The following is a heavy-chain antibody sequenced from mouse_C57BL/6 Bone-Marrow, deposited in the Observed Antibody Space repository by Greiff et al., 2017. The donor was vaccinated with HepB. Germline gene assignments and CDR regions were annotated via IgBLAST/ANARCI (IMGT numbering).Heavy chain of an antibody. Sequence: EVQVVESGGDLVKPGGSLKLSCAASGFTFSSYGMSWVRQTPDKRLEWVATISSGGSYTYYPDSVKGRFTISRDNAKNTLYLQMSSLKSEDTAMYYCARQTGGFAYWGQGTLVTVSA. CDR2: ISSGGSYT. CDR3: ARQTGGFAY. V-gene: IGHV5-6*01. J-gene: IGHJ3*01. CDR1: GFTFSSYG.